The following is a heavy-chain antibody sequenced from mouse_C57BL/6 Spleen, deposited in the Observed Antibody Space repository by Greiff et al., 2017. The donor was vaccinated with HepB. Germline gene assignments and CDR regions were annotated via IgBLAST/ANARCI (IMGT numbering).Heavy chain of an antibody. D-gene: IGHD1-1*01. J-gene: IGHJ4*01. CDR1: GYSITSGYY. V-gene: IGHV3-6*01. CDR2: ISYDGSN. CDR3: ARWDYGSLYAMDY. Sequence: EVKLQESGPGLVKPSQSLSLTCSVTGYSITSGYYWNWIRQFPGNKLEWMGYISYDGSNNYNPSLKNRISITRDTSKNQFFLKLNSVTTEDTATYYCARWDYGSLYAMDYWGQGTSVTVSS.